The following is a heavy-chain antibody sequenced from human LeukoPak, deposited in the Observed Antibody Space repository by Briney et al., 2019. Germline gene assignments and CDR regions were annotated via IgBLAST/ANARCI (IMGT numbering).Heavy chain of an antibody. CDR1: GFTFSSYS. D-gene: IGHD2-21*02. J-gene: IGHJ3*02. Sequence: PGGSLRLSCAASGFTFSSYSMNWVRQAPGKGLEWVSYISSGSSTIYYADSVKGRFTTSRDNAKNSLCLQMNSLRDEDTAVYYCARENIVVVTAIRDAFDIWGQGTMVTVSS. V-gene: IGHV3-48*02. CDR3: ARENIVVVTAIRDAFDI. CDR2: ISSGSSTI.